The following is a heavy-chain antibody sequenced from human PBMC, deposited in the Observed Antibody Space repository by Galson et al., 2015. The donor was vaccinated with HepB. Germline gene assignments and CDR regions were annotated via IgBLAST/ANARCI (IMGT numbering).Heavy chain of an antibody. D-gene: IGHD3-10*01. CDR2: IYSGGST. Sequence: SLRLSCAASGFTVNSNYMSWVRQAPGKGLEWVSVIYSGGSTYYADSVKGRFTISRDNSKNTLYLQMNSLRAEDTAVYYCARAQSFLLFGVRINYYFDYWGQGTLVTVSS. J-gene: IGHJ4*02. CDR1: GFTVNSNY. CDR3: ARAQSFLLFGVRINYYFDY. V-gene: IGHV3-66*01.